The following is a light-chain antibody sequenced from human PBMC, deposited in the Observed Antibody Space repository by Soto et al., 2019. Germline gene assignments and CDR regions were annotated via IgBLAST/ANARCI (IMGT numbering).Light chain of an antibody. CDR1: QTVSDSY. V-gene: IGKV3-20*01. Sequence: EIGLTQSPATLSLSPGERATLSCRASQTVSDSYLAWYQQKAGQPPRLLIYASSRATGIPDRFSGSGSGTDFTFTISRLAPEYFAVYYCQHYGTSALFGPGTKVDIK. J-gene: IGKJ3*01. CDR2: AS. CDR3: QHYGTSAL.